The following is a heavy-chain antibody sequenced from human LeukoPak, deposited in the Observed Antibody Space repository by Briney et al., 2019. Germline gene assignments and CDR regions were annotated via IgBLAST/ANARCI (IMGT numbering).Heavy chain of an antibody. V-gene: IGHV4-30-2*01. Sequence: SETLSLTCAVSGGSISSGGYSWSWIRQPPGKGPEWIGYIYHSGSTYYNPSLKSRVTISVDRSKNQFSLKLSSVTAADTAVYYCARALVGYYFDYWGQGTLVTVSS. D-gene: IGHD5-12*01. CDR1: GGSISSGGYS. CDR2: IYHSGST. CDR3: ARALVGYYFDY. J-gene: IGHJ4*02.